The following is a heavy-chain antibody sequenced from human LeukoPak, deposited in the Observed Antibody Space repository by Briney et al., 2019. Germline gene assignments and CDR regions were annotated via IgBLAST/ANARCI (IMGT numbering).Heavy chain of an antibody. Sequence: HSGGSLRLSCAASGFTFSSYAMSWVRQAPGKGLEWVSAISGSGGSTYYADSVKGRFTISRDNSKNTLYLQMNSLRAEDTAVYYCAKGAYCSSTSCYTSWGQGTLVTVSS. CDR2: ISGSGGST. CDR3: AKGAYCSSTSCYTS. J-gene: IGHJ4*02. V-gene: IGHV3-23*01. D-gene: IGHD2-2*02. CDR1: GFTFSSYA.